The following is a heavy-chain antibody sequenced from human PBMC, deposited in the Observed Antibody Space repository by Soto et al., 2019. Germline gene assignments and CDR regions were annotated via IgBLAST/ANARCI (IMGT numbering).Heavy chain of an antibody. CDR1: GYTFIGYY. Sequence: QVQLVQSGAEVKKPGASLKVSCKTSGYTFIGYYLQWVRQAPGQGLEWMGWVNPHTGGTHYAQKFDGRVTMTRDTSTYTAKLEVSGLKFDDTATYFCARVMAYEQQLVPFDYWGQGNLVTVAS. J-gene: IGHJ4*02. D-gene: IGHD6-13*01. CDR2: VNPHTGGT. V-gene: IGHV1-2*02. CDR3: ARVMAYEQQLVPFDY.